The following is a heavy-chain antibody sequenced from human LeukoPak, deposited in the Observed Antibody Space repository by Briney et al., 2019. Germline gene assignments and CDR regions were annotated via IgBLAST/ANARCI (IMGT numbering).Heavy chain of an antibody. CDR1: GYTFTSYG. J-gene: IGHJ4*02. Sequence: GASVKVSCKASGYTFTSYGISWVRQAPGRGLEWMGWISAYNGNTNYAQKLQGRVTMTTDTSTSTAYMELRSLRSDDTAVYYCARTHAYDILTGYYNRYFDYWGQGTLVTVSS. CDR2: ISAYNGNT. D-gene: IGHD3-9*01. V-gene: IGHV1-18*04. CDR3: ARTHAYDILTGYYNRYFDY.